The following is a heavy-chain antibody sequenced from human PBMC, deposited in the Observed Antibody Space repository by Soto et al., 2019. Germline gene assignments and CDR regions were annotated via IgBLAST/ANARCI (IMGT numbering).Heavy chain of an antibody. V-gene: IGHV3-23*01. J-gene: IGHJ5*01. CDR3: AKDPRSGWYNLGWFDS. CDR1: GFPFISYA. CDR2: ISGSGGNT. Sequence: EVPLLESGGGLAQPGGSLRLSCATSGFPFISYAMSWVRQAPGRGLEWVSTISGSGGNTYYADAVKGRFTITSDSSKNTVYLQMNSLRVDDTATYYCAKDPRSGWYNLGWFDSWGQGTLVTVSS. D-gene: IGHD6-19*01.